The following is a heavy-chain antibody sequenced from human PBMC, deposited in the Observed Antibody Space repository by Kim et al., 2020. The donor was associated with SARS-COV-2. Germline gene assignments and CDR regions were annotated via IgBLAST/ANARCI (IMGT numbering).Heavy chain of an antibody. J-gene: IGHJ5*02. V-gene: IGHV3-23*01. CDR2: ISYTGDNT. CDR1: GFTFRNSA. Sequence: GGSLRLSCAASGFTFRNSAMGWVRQAPGKGLEWVSTISYTGDNTFYADSVKGRFTISRDNSQSTLYLQMNSLKVEDTAVYYCAKDWPRNWVDPWGQGTLVTVSS. CDR3: AKDWPRNWVDP.